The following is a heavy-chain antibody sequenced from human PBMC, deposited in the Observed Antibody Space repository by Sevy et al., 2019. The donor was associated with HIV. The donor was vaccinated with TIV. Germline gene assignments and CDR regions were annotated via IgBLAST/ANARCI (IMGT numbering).Heavy chain of an antibody. CDR2: INWNGGST. CDR3: ARVGYCSGGSCYSVNYYYYYMDV. D-gene: IGHD2-15*01. J-gene: IGHJ6*03. V-gene: IGHV3-20*04. Sequence: GGSLRLSCAASGFTFDDYGMSWVRQAPGKGLEWVSGINWNGGSTGYADSVKGGSTISRDNAKNSLYMQMNSLGAEDTALYYCARVGYCSGGSCYSVNYYYYYMDVWGKGTTVTVSS. CDR1: GFTFDDYG.